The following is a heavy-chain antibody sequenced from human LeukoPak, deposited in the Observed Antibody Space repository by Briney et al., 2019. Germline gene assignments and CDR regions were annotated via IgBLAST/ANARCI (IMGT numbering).Heavy chain of an antibody. CDR2: INHSRST. D-gene: IGHD1-20*01. CDR1: GGSFSGYY. J-gene: IGHJ4*02. V-gene: IGHV4-34*01. CDR3: AAITGTDFDY. Sequence: PSETLSLTCAIYGGSFSGYYWSWIRQPPGKGLEWIGEINHSRSTNYNPSLKSRVTISVDTSKNQFSLKLSSVTAADTAVYYCAAITGTDFDYWGQGTPVTVSS.